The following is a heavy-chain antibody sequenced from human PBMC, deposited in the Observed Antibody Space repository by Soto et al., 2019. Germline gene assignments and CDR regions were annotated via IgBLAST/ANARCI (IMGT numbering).Heavy chain of an antibody. Sequence: GGSLRLSCAASGFTFSNAWMSWVRQAPGKGLEWVGRIKSKTDGGTTDYAAPVKGRFTISRDDSKNTLYLQMNSLKTEDTAVYYCTTAPLGYCSSTSCYDHFDAFDIWGQGTMVTVSS. CDR1: GFTFSNAW. CDR3: TTAPLGYCSSTSCYDHFDAFDI. D-gene: IGHD2-2*01. J-gene: IGHJ3*02. CDR2: IKSKTDGGTT. V-gene: IGHV3-15*01.